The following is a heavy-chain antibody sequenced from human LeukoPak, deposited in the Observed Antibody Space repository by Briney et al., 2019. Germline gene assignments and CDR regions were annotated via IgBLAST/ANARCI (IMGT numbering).Heavy chain of an antibody. V-gene: IGHV4-59*01. Sequence: PSETLSLTCTVSGGSISSYYWSWIRQPPGKGLEWIGYIYYSGSTNYNPSLTSRGTISVDTCKNHFSLKLSSVTAADTAVYYCATSQGGYIYFDYWGQGTLVTVSS. CDR3: ATSQGGYIYFDY. J-gene: IGHJ4*02. D-gene: IGHD5-12*01. CDR1: GGSISSYY. CDR2: IYYSGST.